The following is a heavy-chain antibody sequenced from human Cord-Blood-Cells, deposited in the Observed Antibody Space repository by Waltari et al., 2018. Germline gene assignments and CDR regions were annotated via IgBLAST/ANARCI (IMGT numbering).Heavy chain of an antibody. Sequence: QLQLQESGPGLVKPSETLSLTCTISGGSISSSSYYWGWIRQPPGKGLEWIGSIYYSGSTYYQPSLKSRVTISVDTSKNQFSLKLSSVTAADTAVYYCARLRGYCTNGVCYDGGFDYWGQGTLVTVSS. V-gene: IGHV4-39*01. CDR1: GGSISSSSYY. CDR2: IYYSGST. CDR3: ARLRGYCTNGVCYDGGFDY. J-gene: IGHJ4*02. D-gene: IGHD2-8*01.